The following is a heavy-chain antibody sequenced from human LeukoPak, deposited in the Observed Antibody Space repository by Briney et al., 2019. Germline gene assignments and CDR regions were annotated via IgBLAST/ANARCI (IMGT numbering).Heavy chain of an antibody. V-gene: IGHV3-49*03. CDR2: IRSKGYRGTT. J-gene: IGHJ3*02. Sequence: GGSLRLSCAASGFTFGDYAMSWSRQAPGKGLEWVGFIRSKGYRGTTEYAASVKGRFTISRDDSKSIAYLQMNSLKTEDTAVYYCTRMVYSGSYYGAFDIWGQGTMVTVSS. D-gene: IGHD1-26*01. CDR1: GFTFGDYA. CDR3: TRMVYSGSYYGAFDI.